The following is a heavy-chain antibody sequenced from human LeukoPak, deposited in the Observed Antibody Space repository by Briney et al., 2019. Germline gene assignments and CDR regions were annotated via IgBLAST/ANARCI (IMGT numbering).Heavy chain of an antibody. CDR1: GGSISSGCYY. CDR3: ARLMTYFDY. Sequence: PSDTLSLTCTFSGGSISSGCYYWSWVRQHPGKGLEWIGYTYYSWSIYCKASLKSRVTISVDTSKNQFALKLSSVTAADTGVYYCARLMTYFDYWGQGTLVTVSS. V-gene: IGHV4-31*03. J-gene: IGHJ4*02. CDR2: TYYSWSI.